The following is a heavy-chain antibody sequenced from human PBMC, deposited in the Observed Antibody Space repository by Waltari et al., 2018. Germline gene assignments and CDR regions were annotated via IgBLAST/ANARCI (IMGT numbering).Heavy chain of an antibody. J-gene: IGHJ4*02. V-gene: IGHV3-30*01. Sequence: QVQLVESGGGVVQPGRSLRLSCAASGFTFSSYAMPWVRQAPGKGLEWVAVISYDGSNKYYADSVKGRFTISRDNSKNTLYLQMNSLRAEDTAVYYCASSPYDSSGYYSRLGYWGQGTLVTVSS. CDR3: ASSPYDSSGYYSRLGY. CDR1: GFTFSSYA. CDR2: ISYDGSNK. D-gene: IGHD3-22*01.